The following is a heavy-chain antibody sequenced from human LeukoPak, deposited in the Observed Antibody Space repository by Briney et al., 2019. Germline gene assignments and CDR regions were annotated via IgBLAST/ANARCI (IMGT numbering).Heavy chain of an antibody. J-gene: IGHJ4*02. CDR1: GFTFSSYS. D-gene: IGHD6-19*01. V-gene: IGHV3-21*01. CDR3: ARDGSPTSSGWYGPEDY. Sequence: PGGSLRLSCAASGFTFSSYSMNWVRQAPGKGLEWVSSITSGSSYIYYADSVRGRFTISRDNVKNSLYLQMNSLRAEDTAVYYCARDGSPTSSGWYGPEDYWGQGTLVTVSS. CDR2: ITSGSSYI.